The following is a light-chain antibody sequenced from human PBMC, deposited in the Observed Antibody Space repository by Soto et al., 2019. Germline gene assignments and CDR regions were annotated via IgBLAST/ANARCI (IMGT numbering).Light chain of an antibody. CDR2: EVS. J-gene: IGLJ1*01. Sequence: QSVLTQPASVSGSPGRSISISCTGTSGDVGAYNYVSWYQQFPGNAPKLMIYEVSSRPSGVSPRFSGSKSGNTASLTSAGLQAEDEADYFCSSYTSSSTRHVFGTGTKLTV. CDR1: SGDVGAYNY. CDR3: SSYTSSSTRHV. V-gene: IGLV2-14*01.